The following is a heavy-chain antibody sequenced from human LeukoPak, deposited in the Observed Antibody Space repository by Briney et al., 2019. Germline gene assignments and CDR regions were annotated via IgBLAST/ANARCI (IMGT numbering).Heavy chain of an antibody. CDR3: ARDAYYDSSGFLRVFDY. CDR1: GYTFTSYY. Sequence: ASVKVSCKASGYTFTSYYMHWVRQAPGQGLEWMGIINPSGGSTTYAQMFQGRVTMTRDTSTRTVYMELSSLRSEDTALYYCARDAYYDSSGFLRVFDYWGQGTLVTVSS. D-gene: IGHD3-22*01. J-gene: IGHJ4*02. CDR2: INPSGGST. V-gene: IGHV1-46*01.